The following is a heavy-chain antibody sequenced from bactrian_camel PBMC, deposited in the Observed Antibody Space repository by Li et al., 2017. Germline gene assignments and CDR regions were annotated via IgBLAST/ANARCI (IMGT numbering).Heavy chain of an antibody. D-gene: IGHD8*01. V-gene: IGHV3S1*01. CDR3: AAMYLGNCVGVPEERNFSR. CDR1: GDTLSYYS. Sequence: VQLVESGGGSVQAGGSLRLSCAASGDTLSYYSLDWAWFRQASGKEREGVASISPGGEGINYSDSVKGRFSISRDDSKRTLYLQMNRLQPEDTGMYYCAAMYLGNCVGVPEERNFSRWGQGTQVTVS. CDR2: ISPGGEGI. J-gene: IGHJ4*01.